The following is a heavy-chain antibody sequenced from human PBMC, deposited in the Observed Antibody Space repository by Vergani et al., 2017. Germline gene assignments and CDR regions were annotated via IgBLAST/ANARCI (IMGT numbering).Heavy chain of an antibody. J-gene: IGHJ4*02. V-gene: IGHV4-30-4*08. CDR2: IYYSGST. Sequence: QVQLQESGPGLVKPSQTLSLTCTVSGGSISSGDYYWSWIRQPPGKGLEWIGYIYYSGSTYYNPSLKSRVTISVETSKNQFSLKLRSVTAADTAIYYCARIGPYFHDSRIDYWGQGKLVTVSS. CDR1: GGSISSGDYY. CDR3: ARIGPYFHDSRIDY. D-gene: IGHD3-22*01.